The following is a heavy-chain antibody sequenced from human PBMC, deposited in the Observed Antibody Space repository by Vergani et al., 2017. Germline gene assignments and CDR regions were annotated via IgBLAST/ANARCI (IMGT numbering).Heavy chain of an antibody. V-gene: IGHV3-53*02. J-gene: IGHJ4*02. Sequence: EVQLVETGGGLIQPGGSLRLSCAASGFTVSSNYMSWVRQAPGKGLEWVSVIYSGGSTYYADSVKGRFTISRDNSKNTLYLQMNSLRAEDTAVYYCARLSYDTTPYLQGGYDCWGQGTLVSVSS. D-gene: IGHD3-22*01. CDR2: IYSGGST. CDR3: ARLSYDTTPYLQGGYDC. CDR1: GFTVSSNY.